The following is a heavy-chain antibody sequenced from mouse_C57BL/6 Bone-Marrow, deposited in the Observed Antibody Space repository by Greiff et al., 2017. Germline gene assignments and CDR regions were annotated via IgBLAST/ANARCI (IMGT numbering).Heavy chain of an antibody. Sequence: QVQLQQPGAELVRPGTSVKLSCKASGYTFTSYWMPWVKQRPGQGLEWIGVIDPSDSYTNYNQKFKGKATLTVDTSSSTAYMQLSSLTSEDSAVYYCAREGTVVPFDYWGQGTTLTVSS. CDR3: AREGTVVPFDY. V-gene: IGHV1-59*01. D-gene: IGHD1-1*01. CDR1: GYTFTSYW. CDR2: IDPSDSYT. J-gene: IGHJ2*01.